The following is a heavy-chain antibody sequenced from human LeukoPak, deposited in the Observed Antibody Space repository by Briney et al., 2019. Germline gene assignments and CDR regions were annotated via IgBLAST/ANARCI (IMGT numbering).Heavy chain of an antibody. V-gene: IGHV1-69*01. D-gene: IGHD2-15*01. Sequence: GSSVKVSCKASGGTFSSYAISWVRQAPGQGLEWMGGIIAIFGTANYAQKLQGRVTITADESPSTAYMELSSLRYESTAVYYCARDFGGWSAAFDIWGPGTMVTVSS. CDR1: GGTFSSYA. CDR3: ARDFGGWSAAFDI. J-gene: IGHJ3*02. CDR2: IIAIFGTA.